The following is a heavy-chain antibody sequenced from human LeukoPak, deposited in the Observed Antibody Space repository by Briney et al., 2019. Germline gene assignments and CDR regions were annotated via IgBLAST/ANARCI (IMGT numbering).Heavy chain of an antibody. CDR3: ARDQTWDSSGWYEDY. Sequence: ASVKVSCKASGYTFTGYYMHWVRQAPGQGLEWMGWINPNSGGTNYAQKFQGRVTMTRDTSIGTAYMELRSLRSDDTAVYYCARDQTWDSSGWYEDYWGQGTLVTVSS. V-gene: IGHV1-2*02. CDR1: GYTFTGYY. J-gene: IGHJ4*02. D-gene: IGHD6-19*01. CDR2: INPNSGGT.